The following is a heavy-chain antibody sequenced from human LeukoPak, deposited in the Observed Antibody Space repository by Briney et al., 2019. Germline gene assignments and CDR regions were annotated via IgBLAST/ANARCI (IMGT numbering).Heavy chain of an antibody. CDR1: GFTFGNSA. V-gene: IGHV3-49*04. D-gene: IGHD2-15*01. J-gene: IGHJ4*02. CDR3: TRGSGRYEF. CDR2: IRAKAYGGTP. Sequence: GRSLRLSCTPSGFTFGNSAMTWVRQAPGKGLEWVGYIRAKAYGGTPEYAPSVKGRFSVSRDDSKSIAYLQMNSLRLEDTAVYYCTRGSGRYEFWGQGTLVTVS.